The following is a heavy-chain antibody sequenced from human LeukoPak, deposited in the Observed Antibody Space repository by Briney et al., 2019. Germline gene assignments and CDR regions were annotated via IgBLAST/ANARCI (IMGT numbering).Heavy chain of an antibody. J-gene: IGHJ3*02. CDR3: AREGGQQLFDAFDI. CDR1: GGSISSGGYY. D-gene: IGHD6-13*01. CDR2: INYSGIT. V-gene: IGHV4-39*02. Sequence: PSETLSLTCTVSGGSISSGGYYWGWIRQPPGKGLEWIGNINYSGITYYNPSLKSRVTISVDTSRNQFSLKVSSVTAADTAVYYCAREGGQQLFDAFDIWGQGTMVTVSS.